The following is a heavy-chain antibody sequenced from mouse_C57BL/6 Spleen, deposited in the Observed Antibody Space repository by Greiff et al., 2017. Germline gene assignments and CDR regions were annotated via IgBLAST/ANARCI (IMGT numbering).Heavy chain of an antibody. J-gene: IGHJ4*01. CDR1: GYTFTDYN. Sequence: VQLQQSGPELVKPGASVKIPCKASGYTFTDYNMDWVKQSHGKSLEWIGDINPNNGGTIYNQKFKGKATLTVDKSSSTAYMELRSLTSEDTAVYYCARRPWLLRAMDYWGQGTSVTVSS. CDR2: INPNNGGT. V-gene: IGHV1-18*01. D-gene: IGHD2-3*01. CDR3: ARRPWLLRAMDY.